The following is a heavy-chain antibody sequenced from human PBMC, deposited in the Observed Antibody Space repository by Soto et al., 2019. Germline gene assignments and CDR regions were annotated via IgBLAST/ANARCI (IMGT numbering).Heavy chain of an antibody. CDR2: IYYSGST. CDR3: ARSIRTVLNWFAP. D-gene: IGHD6-6*01. J-gene: IGHJ5*02. V-gene: IGHV4-61*01. CDR1: GGSVTSGSFY. Sequence: SETLSLTCTVCGGSVTSGSFYWSWIRQPPGQGLEWIGYIYYSGSTNYNPSLRGRVTISLDTSKNQFSLKLSSVTAADTAVYYCARSIRTVLNWFAPWGQGTLVTVS.